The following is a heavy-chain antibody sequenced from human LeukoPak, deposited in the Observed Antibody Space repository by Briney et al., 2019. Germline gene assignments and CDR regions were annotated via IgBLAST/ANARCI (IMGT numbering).Heavy chain of an antibody. V-gene: IGHV3-30*18. J-gene: IGHJ4*02. CDR1: GFTFSSYG. CDR3: AKASSGWYGDLDY. CDR2: ISYDGSNK. D-gene: IGHD6-19*01. Sequence: GGSLRLSCAASGFTFSSYGMYWVRQAPGKGLEWVAVISYDGSNKYYADSVKGRFAISRDNSKNTLYLQINSLRAEDTAVYYCAKASSGWYGDLDYWGQGTLVTVSS.